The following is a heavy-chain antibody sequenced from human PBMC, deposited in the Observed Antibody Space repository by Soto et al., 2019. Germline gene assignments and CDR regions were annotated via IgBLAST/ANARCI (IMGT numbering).Heavy chain of an antibody. V-gene: IGHV4-34*01. J-gene: IGHJ6*02. CDR1: GGSFSGYY. Sequence: SETLSLTCAVFGGSFSGYYWSWIRQPPGKXLEWIGEINHSGSTNYNPSLKSRVTISVDTSKNQFSLRLSSVTAADTAIYYCATGNIDFWSGYKYFYYGMDVWGQGTTVTVSS. CDR3: ATGNIDFWSGYKYFYYGMDV. CDR2: INHSGST. D-gene: IGHD3-3*01.